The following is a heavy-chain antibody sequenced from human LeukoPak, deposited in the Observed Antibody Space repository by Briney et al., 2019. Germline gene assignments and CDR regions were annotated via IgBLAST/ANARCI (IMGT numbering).Heavy chain of an antibody. J-gene: IGHJ3*02. CDR2: INPSGGST. CDR3: ATGASGVTFDI. CDR1: GYTFTSYY. V-gene: IGHV1-46*03. D-gene: IGHD3-16*02. Sequence: ASVEVSCKASGYTFTSYYMHWVRQAPGQGLEWMGIINPSGGSTSYAQKFQGRVTMTRDTSTSTVNMELSSLRSEDTAVYYCATGASGVTFDIWGQGTMVTVSS.